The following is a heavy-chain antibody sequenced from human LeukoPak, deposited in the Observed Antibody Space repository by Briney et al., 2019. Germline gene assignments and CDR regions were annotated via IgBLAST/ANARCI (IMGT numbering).Heavy chain of an antibody. V-gene: IGHV3-74*01. J-gene: IGHJ4*02. D-gene: IGHD1-26*01. CDR2: INSAGSST. CDR3: ATVSGSYDFDS. CDR1: GFSFSDNY. Sequence: GGSLRLSCAASGFSFSDNYMSWIRQAPGKGLVWVSRINSAGSSTSYADSVRGRFTISRDNAKNMLYLQMNSLRAEDTAVYYCATVSGSYDFDSWGQGTLVAVSS.